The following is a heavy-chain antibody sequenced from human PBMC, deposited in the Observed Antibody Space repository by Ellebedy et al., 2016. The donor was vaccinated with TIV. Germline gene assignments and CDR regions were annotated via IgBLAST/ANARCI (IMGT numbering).Heavy chain of an antibody. CDR2: IYTSGST. Sequence: SETLSLTXNFSGGSISSSCWAWIRQPAGKGLEWIGRIYTSGSTNYNPSLKSRVTMSIDTSKNQFSLNLNSVTAADTAVYYCARRKTTGAYNWFDSWGQGTLVTVSS. CDR1: GGSISSSC. D-gene: IGHD1-1*01. CDR3: ARRKTTGAYNWFDS. J-gene: IGHJ5*01. V-gene: IGHV4-4*07.